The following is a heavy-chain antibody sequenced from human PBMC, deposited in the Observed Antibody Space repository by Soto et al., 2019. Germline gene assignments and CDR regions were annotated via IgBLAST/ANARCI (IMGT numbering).Heavy chain of an antibody. CDR3: ARRIQLDY. V-gene: IGHV4-59*01. J-gene: IGHJ4*02. Sequence: QVQLQESGPGLVKPSETLSLTCTVSGGSISSYYWSWIRQPPEKRLEWIGHISSSGSTSYNPSLKSRVSISMDTSKNQFSLNLGSVTAADSAVYYCARRIQLDYWGQGTLVTVSS. CDR2: ISSSGST. D-gene: IGHD2-15*01. CDR1: GGSISSYY.